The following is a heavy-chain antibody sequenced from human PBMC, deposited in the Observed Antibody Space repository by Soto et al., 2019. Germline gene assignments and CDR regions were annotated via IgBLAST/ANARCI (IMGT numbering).Heavy chain of an antibody. CDR3: VRAKGSNYGLFDY. D-gene: IGHD5-18*01. CDR2: INSDGSST. J-gene: IGHJ4*02. V-gene: IGHV3-74*01. Sequence: PGGSLRLSCAASGFTFSTYWMHWVRQAPGKGLVWVSRINSDGSSTFYADSVKGRFTISSDKARNTLYLQMNSLRAEDTAVYYCVRAKGSNYGLFDYWGQGTLVTVSS. CDR1: GFTFSTYW.